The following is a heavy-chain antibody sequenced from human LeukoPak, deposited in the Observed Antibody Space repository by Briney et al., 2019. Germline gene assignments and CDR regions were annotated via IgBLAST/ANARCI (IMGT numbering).Heavy chain of an antibody. J-gene: IGHJ4*02. CDR3: AKDTQAAGGSSFDY. CDR2: ISWDGGST. D-gene: IGHD3-16*01. CDR1: GFTFDDYA. Sequence: PGGSLRLSCAASGFTFDDYAMHWVRQAPGKGLEWVSLISWDGGSTYYADSVKGRFTISRDNSKNSLYLQMNSLRAEDTALYYCAKDTQAAGGSSFDYWGQGTLVTVSS. V-gene: IGHV3-43D*03.